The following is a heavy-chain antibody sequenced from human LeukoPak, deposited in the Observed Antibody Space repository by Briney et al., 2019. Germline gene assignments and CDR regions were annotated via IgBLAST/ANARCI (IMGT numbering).Heavy chain of an antibody. J-gene: IGHJ4*02. CDR3: ASQLGYGSGTYYNNVFDC. D-gene: IGHD3-10*01. CDR1: GGSLSSTSYY. Sequence: SESLSLTCTVSGGSLSSTSYYWGWIRQPPGEGLEWIGRIYYTGTTYYNPSLKSRVTISLDTSQHQFSLRLTSVTAADTAVYYCASQLGYGSGTYYNNVFDCWGKGTLLTVSS. CDR2: IYYTGTT. V-gene: IGHV4-39*01.